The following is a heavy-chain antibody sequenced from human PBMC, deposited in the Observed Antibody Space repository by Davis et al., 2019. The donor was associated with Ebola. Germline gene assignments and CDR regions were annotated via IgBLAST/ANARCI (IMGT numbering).Heavy chain of an antibody. CDR1: PFSFSSYY. CDR3: ARRGYSYGWRY. CDR2: INHSGST. V-gene: IGHV4-34*01. Sequence: SETLSLTCTVSPFSFSSYYWSWIRQPPGKGLEWIGEINHSGSTNYNPSLKSRVTISVDTSKNQFSLTLRSVTAADTAVYYCARRGYSYGWRYWGQGTLVTVSS. D-gene: IGHD5-18*01. J-gene: IGHJ4*02.